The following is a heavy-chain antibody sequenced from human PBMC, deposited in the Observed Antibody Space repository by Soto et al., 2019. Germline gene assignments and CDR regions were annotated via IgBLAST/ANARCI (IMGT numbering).Heavy chain of an antibody. CDR1: GFTFSSYS. CDR2: IFTTGTTM. J-gene: IGHJ6*02. CDR3: ARDKNYDFWGTYYYYGMDV. D-gene: IGHD3-3*01. V-gene: IGHV3-48*04. Sequence: GGSLRLSCVASGFTFSSYSIVWVRQAPGKGLDWLSYIFTTGTTMYYADSVKGRFTVSRDNAKNSVFLLLNSLRAEDTAVYYCARDKNYDFWGTYYYYGMDVWGQGTTVTVSS.